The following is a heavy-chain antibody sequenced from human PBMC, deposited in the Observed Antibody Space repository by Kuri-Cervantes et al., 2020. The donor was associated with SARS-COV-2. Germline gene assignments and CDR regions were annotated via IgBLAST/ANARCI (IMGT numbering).Heavy chain of an antibody. Sequence: GESLKISCVGTGFSFSDAWMSWVRQTPGKGLEWVGRFKSKTDGGTTDYAAPVKGRFTISRDDSKNTLYLQMNSLKTEDTAVYYCTHPPSRVGATKEGIYYYYYMDVWGKGTTVTVSS. V-gene: IGHV3-15*01. D-gene: IGHD1-26*01. J-gene: IGHJ6*03. CDR2: FKSKTDGGTT. CDR1: GFSFSDAW. CDR3: THPPSRVGATKEGIYYYYYMDV.